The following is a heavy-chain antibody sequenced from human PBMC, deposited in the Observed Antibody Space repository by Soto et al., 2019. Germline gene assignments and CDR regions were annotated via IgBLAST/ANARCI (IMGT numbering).Heavy chain of an antibody. J-gene: IGHJ3*02. CDR1: GYTFTSYG. V-gene: IGHV1-18*01. D-gene: IGHD3-10*01. CDR3: AREHYYGSGNDAFDI. CDR2: ISAYNGNT. Sequence: QVQLVQSGAEVKKPGASVKVSCKASGYTFTSYGISWVRQAPGQGLEWMGWISAYNGNTNYAQKLQGRVTMTTDTSTSTDHMELRSLRSDDTAVYYCAREHYYGSGNDAFDIWGQGTMVTVSS.